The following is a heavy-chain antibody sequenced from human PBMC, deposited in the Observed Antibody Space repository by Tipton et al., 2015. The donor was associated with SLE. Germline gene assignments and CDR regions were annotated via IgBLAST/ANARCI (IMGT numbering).Heavy chain of an antibody. V-gene: IGHV4-39*02. J-gene: IGHJ6*03. CDR3: AGGMNYDNYIDV. CDR2: ITNNGNT. CDR1: GGSISGTNYY. D-gene: IGHD1-1*01. Sequence: TLSLTCSVSGGSISGTNYYWDWIRQPPGKGPEWIGRITNNGNTYYIPSLQSRVTMSVDTSKNHFSLKLSSVTAADTAVYYCAGGMNYDNYIDVWGKGTTVTVSS.